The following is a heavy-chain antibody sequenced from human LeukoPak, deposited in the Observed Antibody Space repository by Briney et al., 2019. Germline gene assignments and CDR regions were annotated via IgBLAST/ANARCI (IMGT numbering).Heavy chain of an antibody. CDR1: GFTFSSYW. V-gene: IGHV3-74*01. CDR3: ARGYSYGDFDY. J-gene: IGHJ4*02. D-gene: IGHD5-18*01. CDR2: INSDGSST. Sequence: GGSLRLSCAASGFTFSSYWMHWVRQAPGKGLVWVSRINSDGSSTSYAASVKGRFTISRDNDKNTLYLQMNSLRAEDTAVYYCARGYSYGDFDYWGQGTLVTVSS.